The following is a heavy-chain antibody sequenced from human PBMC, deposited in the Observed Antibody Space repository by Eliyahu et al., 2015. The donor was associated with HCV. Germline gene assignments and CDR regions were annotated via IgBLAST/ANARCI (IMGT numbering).Heavy chain of an antibody. V-gene: IGHV3-11*06. CDR1: GXRFSDYY. Sequence: QVYLVESGGGLVEPGGSLRLXXAAPGXRFSDYYMMWVRKPPGKGLEWLAYISSGSDYIDYAYSVRGRFTISRDNAQRSLFLHLNGLRAEDTAVYYCASTSLAAGRDFEHWGQGTQVSVTS. D-gene: IGHD6-13*01. CDR3: ASTSLAAGRDFEH. J-gene: IGHJ4*02. CDR2: ISSGSDYI.